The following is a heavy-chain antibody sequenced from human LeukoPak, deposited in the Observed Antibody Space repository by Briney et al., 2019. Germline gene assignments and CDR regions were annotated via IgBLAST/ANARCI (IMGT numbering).Heavy chain of an antibody. J-gene: IGHJ4*02. CDR2: ISAYNGNT. CDR3: ARDSASYCSSTSCYRTEFDY. D-gene: IGHD2-2*01. V-gene: IGHV1-18*01. Sequence: GTSVKVSCKASGYTFTNYGISWVRQAPGQGLEWMGWISAYNGNTNYAQKLQGRVTVTTDTSTSTAYMELSSLRSEDTAVYYCARDSASYCSSTSCYRTEFDYWGQGTLVTVSS. CDR1: GYTFTNYG.